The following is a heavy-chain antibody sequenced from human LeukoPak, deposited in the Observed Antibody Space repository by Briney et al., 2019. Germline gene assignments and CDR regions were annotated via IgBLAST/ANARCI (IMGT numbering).Heavy chain of an antibody. V-gene: IGHV1-8*03. CDR1: GYTFTSYD. CDR3: ARLGEDYYDSSGLNP. Sequence: ASVKVSCKASGYTFTSYDINWVRQATGQGLEWMGWMNPNSGNTGYAQKFQGRVTITRNTSISTAYMELSSLRYEDTAVYYCARLGEDYYDSSGLNPWGQGTLVTVSS. CDR2: MNPNSGNT. D-gene: IGHD3-22*01. J-gene: IGHJ5*02.